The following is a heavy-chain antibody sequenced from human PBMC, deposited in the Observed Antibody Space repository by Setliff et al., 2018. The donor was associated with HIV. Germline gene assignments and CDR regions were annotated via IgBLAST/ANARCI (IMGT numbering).Heavy chain of an antibody. V-gene: IGHV4-34*01. Sequence: SETLSLTCAAYGGSFSDYSWSWIRQPPGKGLEWIGEINYSGSTKYNPSLKSRVTISPNTSKSQFSLKLTSVTAADTAVYFCARIGSGNYSPFDIWGQGTMVT. J-gene: IGHJ3*02. CDR2: INYSGST. CDR3: ARIGSGNYSPFDI. CDR1: GGSFSDYS. D-gene: IGHD3-10*01.